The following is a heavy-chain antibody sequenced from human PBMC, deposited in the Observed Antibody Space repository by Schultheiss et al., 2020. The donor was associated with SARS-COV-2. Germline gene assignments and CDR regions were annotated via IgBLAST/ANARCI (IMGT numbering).Heavy chain of an antibody. J-gene: IGHJ6*03. CDR2: INPNSGGT. D-gene: IGHD2-2*01. V-gene: IGHV1-2*02. CDR1: GYTFTSYG. Sequence: ASVKVSCKASGYTFTSYGISWVRQAPGQGLEWMGWINPNSGGTNYAQKFQGRVTMTRDTSISTAYMELRSLRSDDTAVYYCARRQIVVVPAAMLDYYYYMDVWGKGTTVTVSS. CDR3: ARRQIVVVPAAMLDYYYYMDV.